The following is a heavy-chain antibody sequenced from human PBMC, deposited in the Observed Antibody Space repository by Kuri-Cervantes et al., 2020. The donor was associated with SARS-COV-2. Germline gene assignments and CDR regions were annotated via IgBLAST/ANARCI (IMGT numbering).Heavy chain of an antibody. CDR1: GFSLSTSGVG. CDR3: AHRPGYCSSTSCYGDAFDI. Sequence: SGPTLVKPTQTLTLTCTFSGFSLSTSGVGVGWIRQPPGKALEWLALIYWDDDKRYSPSLKSRLTITKDTSKNQVVLTMTNMDPVDTATYYCAHRPGYCSSTSCYGDAFDIWGQETMVTVSS. D-gene: IGHD2-2*01. CDR2: IYWDDDK. V-gene: IGHV2-5*02. J-gene: IGHJ3*02.